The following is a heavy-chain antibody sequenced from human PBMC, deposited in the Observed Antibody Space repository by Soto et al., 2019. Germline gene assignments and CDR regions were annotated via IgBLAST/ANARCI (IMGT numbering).Heavy chain of an antibody. V-gene: IGHV3-21*01. Sequence: EVQLVESGGGLVKPGGSLRLSCAASGFTFSSYSMNWVRQAPGKGLEWVSSISSSSSYIYYADSVKGRFTISRDNAKNSLFLQMNNLRAEDTAVYYCARWALAEGLWSGYYDYYYGMDVWGQGTTVTVSS. D-gene: IGHD3-3*01. CDR1: GFTFSSYS. J-gene: IGHJ6*02. CDR2: ISSSSSYI. CDR3: ARWALAEGLWSGYYDYYYGMDV.